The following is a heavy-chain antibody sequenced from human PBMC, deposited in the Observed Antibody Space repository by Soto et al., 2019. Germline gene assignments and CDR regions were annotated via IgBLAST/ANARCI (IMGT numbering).Heavy chain of an antibody. D-gene: IGHD3-16*01. Sequence: QVQLVQSGSEVKKPGSSVKVSCKASGGTFSSYAISWVRQAPGQGLEWLGGIIPIFGTANYAQKFQGRVTITADESTSTDDMELSSLRSEDTAVYYCARVPGEGRPWFDPWGQGTLVTVSS. J-gene: IGHJ5*02. V-gene: IGHV1-69*01. CDR3: ARVPGEGRPWFDP. CDR1: GGTFSSYA. CDR2: IIPIFGTA.